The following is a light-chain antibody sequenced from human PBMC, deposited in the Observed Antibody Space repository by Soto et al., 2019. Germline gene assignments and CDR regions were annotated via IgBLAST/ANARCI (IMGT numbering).Light chain of an antibody. CDR1: QSISNNH. CDR3: QQRTKWRT. J-gene: IGKJ1*01. V-gene: IGKV3D-20*02. CDR2: GTS. Sequence: EIVLTQSPGALSLYQGERVTLSCRASQSISNNHLAWYQQKPGQAPRLLIHGTSNRATGIPDRFSGSGSGTDFTLTISSLEPEDFAVYYCQQRTKWRTFGQRTNVDI.